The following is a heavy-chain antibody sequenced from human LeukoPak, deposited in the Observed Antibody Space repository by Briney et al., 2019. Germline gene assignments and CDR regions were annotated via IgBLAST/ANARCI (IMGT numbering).Heavy chain of an antibody. Sequence: GGSLRLSCAASGFSFSNYSINWGRQALGKRLEWGSYISHVSDSIYYADSVKGRFTISRDNSKNTMYLQMNSLRAEDTAVYYCAGDVAAAGSASPHGMDVWGQGTTVTVSS. D-gene: IGHD6-13*01. J-gene: IGHJ6*02. CDR2: ISHVSDSI. V-gene: IGHV3-48*01. CDR3: AGDVAAAGSASPHGMDV. CDR1: GFSFSNYS.